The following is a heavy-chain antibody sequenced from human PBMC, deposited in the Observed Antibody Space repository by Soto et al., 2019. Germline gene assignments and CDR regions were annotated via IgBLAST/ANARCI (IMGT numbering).Heavy chain of an antibody. V-gene: IGHV3-7*03. D-gene: IGHD1-7*01. CDR2: IKQDGSEK. CDR3: AKENWSYISYWFDP. J-gene: IGHJ5*02. Sequence: PGGSLRLSCAASGFIFSSYWMNWVRQAPGKGLEWVANIKQDGSEKYYVDSVKGRFTISRDNAKSSVYLQMNSLRAEDTAVYYCAKENWSYISYWFDPWGQGTLVTVSS. CDR1: GFIFSSYW.